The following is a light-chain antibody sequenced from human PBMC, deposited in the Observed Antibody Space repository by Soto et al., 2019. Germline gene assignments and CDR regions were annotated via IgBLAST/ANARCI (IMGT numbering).Light chain of an antibody. Sequence: EIVMTQYPATLSVSPGERATLSCRASQSVSSNLAWYQQKPGQAPRLLIYGASTRATGIPARFSGSGSGTEFTLTISSLQSEDFAVYYCQQYNNWREYTFGQGTKLEIK. CDR2: GAS. J-gene: IGKJ2*01. CDR3: QQYNNWREYT. CDR1: QSVSSN. V-gene: IGKV3-15*01.